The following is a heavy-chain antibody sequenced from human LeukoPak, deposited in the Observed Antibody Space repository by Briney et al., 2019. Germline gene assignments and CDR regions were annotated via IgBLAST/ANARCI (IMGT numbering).Heavy chain of an antibody. CDR3: ARGDLGGDWEYYYYGMDV. J-gene: IGHJ6*02. CDR1: GGTFSSYA. V-gene: IGHV1-69*13. Sequence: SVKVSCKASGGTFSSYAISWVRQAPGQGLEWMGGIIPIFGTANYAQKFQGRVTITADESTSTAYMELSSLRSEDTAMYYCARGDLGGDWEYYYYGMDVWGQGTTVTVSS. CDR2: IIPIFGTA. D-gene: IGHD2-21*02.